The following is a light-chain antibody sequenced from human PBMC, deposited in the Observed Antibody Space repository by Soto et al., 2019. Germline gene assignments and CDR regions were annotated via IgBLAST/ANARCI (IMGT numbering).Light chain of an antibody. V-gene: IGLV7-46*01. CDR1: TGAVTSGHY. J-gene: IGLJ1*01. Sequence: QAVVTQEPSLTVSPGGTVTLTCGSSTGAVTSGHYPYWFQQKPGQAPRTLIYDTSNKHSWTPARFSGSLLGGKAALTLSGAQPGDEAEYYCFFSYSGAQVFGTGTKLPVL. CDR2: DTS. CDR3: FFSYSGAQV.